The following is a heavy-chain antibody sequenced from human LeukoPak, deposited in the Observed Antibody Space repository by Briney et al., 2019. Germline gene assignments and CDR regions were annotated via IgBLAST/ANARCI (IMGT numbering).Heavy chain of an antibody. CDR3: ARDRYYYGSGIPKNWFDP. Sequence: GGSLRLSCAASRFTFSSYWMSWVRQAPGKGLEWVANIKQDGSEKYYVDSVKGRFTISRDNAKNSLYLQMNSLRAEDTAVYYCARDRYYYGSGIPKNWFDPWGQGTLVTVSS. CDR2: IKQDGSEK. CDR1: RFTFSSYW. V-gene: IGHV3-7*01. J-gene: IGHJ5*02. D-gene: IGHD3-10*01.